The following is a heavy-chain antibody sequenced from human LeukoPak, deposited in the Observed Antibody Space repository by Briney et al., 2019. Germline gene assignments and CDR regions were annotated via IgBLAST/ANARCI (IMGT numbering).Heavy chain of an antibody. Sequence: PSETLSLTCTVSGGSISSSSYYWGWIRQPAGKGLEWIGSIYYSGSTYYNPSLKSRVTISVDTSKNQFSLKLSSVTAADTAVYYCARVGAAGTFNWLDPWGQGTLVTVSS. D-gene: IGHD6-13*01. CDR1: GGSISSSSYY. CDR3: ARVGAAGTFNWLDP. CDR2: IYYSGST. J-gene: IGHJ5*02. V-gene: IGHV4-39*01.